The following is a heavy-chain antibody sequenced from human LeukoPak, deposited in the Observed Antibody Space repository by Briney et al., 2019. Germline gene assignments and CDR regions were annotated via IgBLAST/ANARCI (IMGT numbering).Heavy chain of an antibody. D-gene: IGHD6-19*01. CDR2: IIPIFGTA. Sequence: SVKVSCKASGGTFSSYAISWVRQAPGQGLVWMGRIIPIFGTANYAQKFQGRVTITADKSTSTAYMELSSLRSEDTAVYYCARDDSSGFDYWGQGTLVTVSS. J-gene: IGHJ4*02. CDR1: GGTFSSYA. V-gene: IGHV1-69*06. CDR3: ARDDSSGFDY.